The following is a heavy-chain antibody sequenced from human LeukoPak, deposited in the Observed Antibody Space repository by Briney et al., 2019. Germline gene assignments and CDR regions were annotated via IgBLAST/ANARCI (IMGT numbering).Heavy chain of an antibody. J-gene: IGHJ4*02. Sequence: ASVKVSCKASGYTFTGYYMHWVRQAPGQGLEWMGWINTNTGNPTYAQGFTGRFVSSLDTSVSTAYLQISSLKAEDTAVYYCARAMYYDILTGHENFDYWGQGTLVTVSS. V-gene: IGHV7-4-1*02. D-gene: IGHD3-9*01. CDR1: GYTFTGYY. CDR2: INTNTGNP. CDR3: ARAMYYDILTGHENFDY.